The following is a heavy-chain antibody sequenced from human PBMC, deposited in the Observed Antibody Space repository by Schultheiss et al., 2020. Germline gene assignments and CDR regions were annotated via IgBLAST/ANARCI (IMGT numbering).Heavy chain of an antibody. CDR2: IYYSGST. CDR1: GGSISSGDYY. V-gene: IGHV4-61*08. Sequence: SLTLSLTCTVSGGSISSGDYYWSWIRQPPGKGLEWIGYIYYSGSTNYNPSLKSRVTISVDTSKNQFSLKLSSVTAADTAVYYCARDEGGDGYNRYWGQGTLGTVSS. CDR3: ARDEGGDGYNRY. D-gene: IGHD5-24*01. J-gene: IGHJ4*02.